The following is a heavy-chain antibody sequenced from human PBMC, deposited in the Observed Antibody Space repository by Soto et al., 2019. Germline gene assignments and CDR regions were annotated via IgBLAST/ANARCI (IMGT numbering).Heavy chain of an antibody. CDR3: ARDRPLSGYDFCSGYPCMDV. V-gene: IGHV1-69*13. CDR2: IIPIFGTA. Sequence: SVKVSCKASGGTFSSYAISWVRQAPGQGLEWMGGIIPIFGTANYAQKFQGRVTITADESTSTAYMELSSLRSEDTAVYYCARDRPLSGYDFCSGYPCMDVWGQGTTVTVSS. J-gene: IGHJ6*02. D-gene: IGHD3-3*01. CDR1: GGTFSSYA.